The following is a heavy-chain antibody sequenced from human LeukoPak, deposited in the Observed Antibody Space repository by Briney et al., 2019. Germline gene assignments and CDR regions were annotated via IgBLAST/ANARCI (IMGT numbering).Heavy chain of an antibody. Sequence: TSETLSLTCTVSGGSISTGSYYWSWIRQPPGKGLEWIGYISYSGSTDYNPSLKSRVTISVDTSKNQFSLKLSSVTAADTAVYYCARGYYYGSGSYQFDYWGQGTLVTVSS. D-gene: IGHD3-10*01. CDR2: ISYSGST. CDR3: ARGYYYGSGSYQFDY. J-gene: IGHJ4*02. CDR1: GGSISTGSYY. V-gene: IGHV4-61*01.